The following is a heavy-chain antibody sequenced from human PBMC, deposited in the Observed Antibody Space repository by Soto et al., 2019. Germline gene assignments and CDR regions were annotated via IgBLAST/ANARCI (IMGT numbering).Heavy chain of an antibody. CDR1: GFTFSGSA. CDR3: TRSSTAAADY. D-gene: IGHD6-13*01. V-gene: IGHV3-73*01. J-gene: IGHJ4*02. Sequence: EVQLVESGGGLVQPGGSLKLSCAASGFTFSGSAMHWVRQASGKGLEWVGRIRSKANSYATAYAASVKGRFTISRDDSKNTAYLQMNSLKTEDTAVYYCTRSSTAAADYWGQGTLVTVSS. CDR2: IRSKANSYAT.